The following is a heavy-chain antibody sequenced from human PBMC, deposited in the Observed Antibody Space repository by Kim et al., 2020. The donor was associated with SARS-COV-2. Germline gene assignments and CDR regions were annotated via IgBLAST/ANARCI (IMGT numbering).Heavy chain of an antibody. D-gene: IGHD3-10*01. CDR2: INPNSGGT. CDR1: GYLFTGYY. V-gene: IGHV1-2*02. J-gene: IGHJ4*02. Sequence: ASVKVSCNTSGYLFTGYYIHWVRQAPGQGLEWMGWINPNSGGTNYAQKFQGRVTMTRDTSISTAYMELTRLRSDDTAVYYCARDLPSFGSGSFYGYWGQGTLVTVSS. CDR3: ARDLPSFGSGSFYGY.